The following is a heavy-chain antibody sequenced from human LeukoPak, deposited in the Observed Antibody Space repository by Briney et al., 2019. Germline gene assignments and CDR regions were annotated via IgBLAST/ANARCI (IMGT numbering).Heavy chain of an antibody. J-gene: IGHJ4*02. Sequence: SVKVSCKASGGTFSSYAISWVRQAPGQGLEWMGGVIPIFGTANYAQKFQGRVTITADESTSTAYMEQSSLRSEDTAVYYCARGVGLYYFDYWGQGTLVTVSS. CDR1: GGTFSSYA. CDR3: ARGVGLYYFDY. V-gene: IGHV1-69*13. D-gene: IGHD1-26*01. CDR2: VIPIFGTA.